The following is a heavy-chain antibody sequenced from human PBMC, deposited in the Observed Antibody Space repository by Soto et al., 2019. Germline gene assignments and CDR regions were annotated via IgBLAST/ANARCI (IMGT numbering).Heavy chain of an antibody. D-gene: IGHD2-15*01. CDR3: ASDTYCSGGTCTGY. Sequence: SETLSLTCAVYGGSFIGYSWNWIRQPPGKGLEWIGDINHSGSPNYSPSLKSRGTISVDTSRNQFSLKLNSVTAADTAIYYCASDTYCSGGTCTGYWGQGTLVTVSS. J-gene: IGHJ4*02. CDR2: INHSGSP. V-gene: IGHV4-34*01. CDR1: GGSFIGYS.